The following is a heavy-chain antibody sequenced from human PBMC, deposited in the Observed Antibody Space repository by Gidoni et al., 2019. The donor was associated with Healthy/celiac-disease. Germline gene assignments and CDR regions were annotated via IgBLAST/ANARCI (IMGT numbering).Heavy chain of an antibody. Sequence: QITLKESGPTLVKPTQTLTLTCTFSGFSLSTSGVGVGWIRQPPGKALEWLALIYWDDDKRYSPSLKRRLTITKDTSKNQVVLTMTNMDPVDTATYYCAHRRALWPAAREADAFDIWGQGTMVTVSS. D-gene: IGHD2-2*01. J-gene: IGHJ3*02. CDR2: IYWDDDK. CDR1: GFSLSTSGVG. V-gene: IGHV2-5*02. CDR3: AHRRALWPAAREADAFDI.